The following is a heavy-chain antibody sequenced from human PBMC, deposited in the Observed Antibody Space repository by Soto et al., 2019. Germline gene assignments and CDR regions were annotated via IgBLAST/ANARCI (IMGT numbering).Heavy chain of an antibody. CDR2: IYYSGST. J-gene: IGHJ5*02. D-gene: IGHD2-15*01. V-gene: IGHV4-39*01. CDR1: GGSISSSSYY. Sequence: SETLSLTCTVSGGSISSSSYYWGWIRQPPGKGLEWIGSIYYSGSTYYNPSLKSRVTISVDTSKNQFSLKLSSVTAADTAVYYCARHQLVVVAATQSGFDPWGQGTLVTVSS. CDR3: ARHQLVVVAATQSGFDP.